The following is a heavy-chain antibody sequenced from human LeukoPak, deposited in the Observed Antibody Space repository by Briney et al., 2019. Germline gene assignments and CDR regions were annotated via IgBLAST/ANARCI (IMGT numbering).Heavy chain of an antibody. CDR3: ARDKNWNDQYYFDY. CDR2: ISSSSSYI. CDR1: GGSFSGYY. V-gene: IGHV3-21*01. Sequence: ETLSLTCAVYGGSFSGYYWSWIRQPPGKGLEWVSSISSSSSYIYYADSVKGRFTISRDNAKNSLYLQMNSLRAEDAAVYYCARDKNWNDQYYFDYWGQGTLVTVSS. J-gene: IGHJ4*02. D-gene: IGHD1-1*01.